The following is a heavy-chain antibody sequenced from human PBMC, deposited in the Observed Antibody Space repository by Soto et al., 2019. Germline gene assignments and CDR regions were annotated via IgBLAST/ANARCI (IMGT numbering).Heavy chain of an antibody. J-gene: IGHJ3*02. CDR1: GFTFSAYT. Sequence: QVQLVESGGGVVQPGRSLSLSCAASGFTFSAYTMNWVRQAPGKGLEWLAVVSNDGIKRSYTHSVRGRFTISRDNSKNTLYLEMNSLKTEDTAVYYCARVFWNDRPDTGALDRWGPGTMVTVSS. D-gene: IGHD1-1*01. V-gene: IGHV3-30-3*01. CDR3: ARVFWNDRPDTGALDR. CDR2: VSNDGIKR.